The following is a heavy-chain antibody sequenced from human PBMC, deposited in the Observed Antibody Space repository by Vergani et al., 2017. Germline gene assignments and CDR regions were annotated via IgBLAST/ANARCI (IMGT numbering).Heavy chain of an antibody. D-gene: IGHD2-15*01. CDR1: GFTFGDYA. J-gene: IGHJ4*02. V-gene: IGHV3-49*04. CDR3: ARDPLLLDVPIAVPNFDF. CDR2: IRSKAYGGTT. Sequence: EVQLVESGGGLVQPGRSLRLSCTASGFTFGDYAMSWVRQAPGKGLEWVGFIRSKAYGGTTEYAASVKGRFTISRDNTKNSLYLQMTSLRVEDTAIFYCARDPLLLDVPIAVPNFDFWGQGTLVSVSS.